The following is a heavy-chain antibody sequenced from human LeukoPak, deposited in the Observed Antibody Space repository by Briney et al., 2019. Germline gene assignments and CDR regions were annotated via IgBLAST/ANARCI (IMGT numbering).Heavy chain of an antibody. J-gene: IGHJ4*02. V-gene: IGHV4-34*01. CDR2: INHSGST. Sequence: SETLSLTGAVYGGSFSGYYWSWIRQPPGKGLEWIGEINHSGSTNYNPSLKSRVAISVDTSKNQFSLKLSSVTAADTAVYYCARGRGIAARPGYYFDYWGQGTLVTVSS. CDR3: ARGRGIAARPGYYFDY. D-gene: IGHD6-6*01. CDR1: GGSFSGYY.